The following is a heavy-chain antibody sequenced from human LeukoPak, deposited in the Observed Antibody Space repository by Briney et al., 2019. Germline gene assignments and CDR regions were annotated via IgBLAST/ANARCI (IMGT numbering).Heavy chain of an antibody. Sequence: ASVKVSCKASGYTFTSYGISWVRQAPGHGLEWMGWISAYNGNTNYAQKLQGRVTMTTDTSTSTAYMELRSLRSDDTAVYYCARDWGYYYDSSGYYGSFDYWGQGTLVTVSS. D-gene: IGHD3-22*01. CDR1: GYTFTSYG. CDR3: ARDWGYYYDSSGYYGSFDY. CDR2: ISAYNGNT. V-gene: IGHV1-18*01. J-gene: IGHJ4*02.